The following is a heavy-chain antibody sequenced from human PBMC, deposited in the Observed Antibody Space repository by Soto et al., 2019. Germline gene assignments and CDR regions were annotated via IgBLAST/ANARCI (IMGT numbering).Heavy chain of an antibody. CDR2: ISFAGTNK. V-gene: IGHV3-30-3*01. CDR1: GFTFPNYV. D-gene: IGHD1-26*01. CDR3: AREGSAVGYYGLDV. Sequence: QVQLVESGGGVVQPGRSLRLSCAASGFTFPNYVMHWVRQAPGKGLEWVAVISFAGTNKYYPDSVKGRFTISRDNSKNTLSLEMHSLPTEDTAIYYCAREGSAVGYYGLDVWGQGTPVTVSP. J-gene: IGHJ6*01.